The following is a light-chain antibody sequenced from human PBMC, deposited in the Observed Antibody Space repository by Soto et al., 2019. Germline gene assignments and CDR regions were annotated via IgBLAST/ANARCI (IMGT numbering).Light chain of an antibody. CDR1: SSDVGGYNY. Sequence: QSVLTQPASVSGSPGQSITISCTGTSSDVGGYNYVSWYQQHPGKAPKLMIYDVSNRPSGVSNRFSGSKSGNTASLTISGVQADDDADYYCSSYTSSSTLLYVFGTGTKVTVL. J-gene: IGLJ1*01. CDR3: SSYTSSSTLLYV. V-gene: IGLV2-14*01. CDR2: DVS.